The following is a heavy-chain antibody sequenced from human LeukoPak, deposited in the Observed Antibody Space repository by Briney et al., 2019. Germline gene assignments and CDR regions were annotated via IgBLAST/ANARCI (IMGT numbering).Heavy chain of an antibody. Sequence: SETLSLTCTVSGGSISSGDYYWSWIRQPPGKGLEWIGYIYYSGSTYYNPSLKSRVTISVDTSKNQFSLKLSSVTAADTAEYYCAIAAAGYTHYFDYWGQGTLVTVSS. V-gene: IGHV4-30-4*08. CDR2: IYYSGST. CDR3: AIAAAGYTHYFDY. D-gene: IGHD6-13*01. CDR1: GGSISSGDYY. J-gene: IGHJ4*02.